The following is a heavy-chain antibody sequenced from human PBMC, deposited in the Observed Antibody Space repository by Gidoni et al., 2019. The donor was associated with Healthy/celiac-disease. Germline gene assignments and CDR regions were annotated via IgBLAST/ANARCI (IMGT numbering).Heavy chain of an antibody. J-gene: IGHJ5*02. Sequence: QVQLVQSGAEVKKPGASVKVSCKASGYTFTGYYMHWVRQAPGQGLEWMGWINPNSGGTNYAQKFQGRVTMTRDTSISTAYMELSRLRSDDTAVYYCASDKYCSSTSCGSGWFDPWGQGTLVTVSS. CDR1: GYTFTGYY. CDR3: ASDKYCSSTSCGSGWFDP. CDR2: INPNSGGT. V-gene: IGHV1-2*02. D-gene: IGHD2-2*01.